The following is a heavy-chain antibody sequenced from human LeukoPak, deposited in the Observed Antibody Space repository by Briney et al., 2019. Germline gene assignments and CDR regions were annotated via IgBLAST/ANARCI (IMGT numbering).Heavy chain of an antibody. D-gene: IGHD3-22*01. CDR1: GVSFSGYY. Sequence: SETLSLTCAVYGVSFSGYYWSWIRQPPGKGLEWIGEINHSGSTYYNPSLKSRVTISVDSSKNQFSLKLTSVTAADTAVYYCATLGEYYDSSGYYYNWGQGTLVTVSS. J-gene: IGHJ4*02. CDR3: ATLGEYYDSSGYYYN. CDR2: INHSGST. V-gene: IGHV4-34*01.